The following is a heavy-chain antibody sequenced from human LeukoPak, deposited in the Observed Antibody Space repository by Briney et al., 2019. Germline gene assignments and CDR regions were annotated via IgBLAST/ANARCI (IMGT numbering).Heavy chain of an antibody. J-gene: IGHJ4*02. V-gene: IGHV3-15*01. CDR3: STDAECLNGVCCLYDH. D-gene: IGHD2-8*01. CDR2: IKTENDGGTT. CDR1: GFTFTTTW. Sequence: GGSLRLSCAASGFTFTTTWMSWVRQAPGKGLEWVGRIKTENDGGTTDYAAPVKGRFTISRDDSKNTLYLQMNSLKTEDTALYYCSTDAECLNGVCCLYDHWGQGTLVIVSS.